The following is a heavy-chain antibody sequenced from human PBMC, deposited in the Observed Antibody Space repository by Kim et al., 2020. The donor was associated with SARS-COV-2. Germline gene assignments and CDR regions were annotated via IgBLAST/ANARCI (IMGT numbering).Heavy chain of an antibody. CDR2: IYYSGSP. J-gene: IGHJ4*02. D-gene: IGHD6-13*01. CDR3: ARGAPQQQLLLFGEVEGGYYFDY. Sequence: SETLSLTCTVSGGSISIGGYYWGWIRQHPGEGLEWIGYIYYSGSPYYNPSLKSRVTISVDTSKNQFSLKLSSVTAADTAVYYCARGAPQQQLLLFGEVEGGYYFDYWGQGTLVTVSS. CDR1: GGSISIGGYY. V-gene: IGHV4-31*03.